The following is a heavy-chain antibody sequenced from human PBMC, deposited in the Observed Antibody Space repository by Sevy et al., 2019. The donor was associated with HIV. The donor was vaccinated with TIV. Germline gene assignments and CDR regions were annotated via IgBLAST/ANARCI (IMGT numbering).Heavy chain of an antibody. J-gene: IGHJ4*02. CDR3: AREAVWFGELGIDY. Sequence: SETLSITCTVSGGSISSGSYYWSWIRQPAGKGLEWIGRIYTSGSTNYNPSLKSRVTISVDTSKNQFSLKLSSVTAADTAVYYCAREAVWFGELGIDYWGQGTLVTVSS. CDR1: GGSISSGSYY. V-gene: IGHV4-61*02. D-gene: IGHD3-10*01. CDR2: IYTSGST.